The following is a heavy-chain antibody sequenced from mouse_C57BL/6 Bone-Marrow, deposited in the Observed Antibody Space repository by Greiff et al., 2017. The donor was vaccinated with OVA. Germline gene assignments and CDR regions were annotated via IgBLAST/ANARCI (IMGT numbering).Heavy chain of an antibody. CDR1: GFTFSSYA. CDR3: ARPSYYSNYVWTWFAY. CDR2: ISDGGSYT. D-gene: IGHD2-5*01. V-gene: IGHV5-4*03. Sequence: EVKVEESGGGLVKPGGSLKLSCAASGFTFSSYAMSWVRQTPEKRLEWVATISDGGSYTYYPDNVKGRFTISRDNAKNNLYLQMSHLKSEDTAMYYCARPSYYSNYVWTWFAYWGQGTLVTVSA. J-gene: IGHJ3*01.